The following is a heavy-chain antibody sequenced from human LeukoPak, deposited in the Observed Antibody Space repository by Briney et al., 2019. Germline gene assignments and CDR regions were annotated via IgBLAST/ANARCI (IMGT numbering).Heavy chain of an antibody. CDR3: AKDPSGLYGGDYMDV. Sequence: GGSLRLSCAASGFTFSSYWMSWVRQAPGKGLEWVANIKQDGSEKYCVDSVKGRFTISRDNAKNSLYLQMNSLRAEDTAVYYCAKDPSGLYGGDYMDVWGKGTTVTVSS. J-gene: IGHJ6*03. V-gene: IGHV3-7*03. CDR1: GFTFSSYW. CDR2: IKQDGSEK. D-gene: IGHD3-16*01.